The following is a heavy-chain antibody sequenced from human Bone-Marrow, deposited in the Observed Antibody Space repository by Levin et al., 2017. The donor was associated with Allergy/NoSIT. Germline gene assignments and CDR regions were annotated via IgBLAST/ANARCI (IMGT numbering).Heavy chain of an antibody. V-gene: IGHV1-46*01. CDR3: TRAGYGSYGFWDS. Sequence: ASVKVSCKASGFNFTSYYMHWVRQAPGQGLEWMGIMNPNGGSTSYAQIFQGRVTMTSDTSTSTVYMELSSLKSEDTAVYYCTRAGYGSYGFWDSWGQGTLVTVSA. D-gene: IGHD2-15*01. CDR1: GFNFTSYY. J-gene: IGHJ4*02. CDR2: MNPNGGST.